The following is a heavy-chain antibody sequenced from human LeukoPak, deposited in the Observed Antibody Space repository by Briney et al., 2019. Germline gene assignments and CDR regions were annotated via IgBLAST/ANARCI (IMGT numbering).Heavy chain of an antibody. Sequence: GGSLRLSCAASGFTFSSYGMHWVRQAPGKGLEWVAVISYDGSNKYYADSVKGRFTISRDNSKNTLYLQMNSLRAEDTAVYYCARYAKIGSRGAFDIWGQGTMVTVSS. CDR1: GFTFSSYG. CDR2: ISYDGSNK. J-gene: IGHJ3*02. V-gene: IGHV3-30*03. D-gene: IGHD6-13*01. CDR3: ARYAKIGSRGAFDI.